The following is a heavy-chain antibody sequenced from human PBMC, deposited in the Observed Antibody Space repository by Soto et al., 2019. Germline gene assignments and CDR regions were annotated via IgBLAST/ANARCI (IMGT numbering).Heavy chain of an antibody. Sequence: SVKVSCKASGYTFTNSGISWVRQAPGQGLEWMGWISTDNGNTNYAQHLQGRVSMTTDTSTSTAYMDLRSLRSDDTAVYYCARDQGITTFRVYSMYYYGMDVWGQGTTVTVSS. CDR2: ISTDNGNT. D-gene: IGHD3-3*01. CDR3: ARDQGITTFRVYSMYYYGMDV. CDR1: GYTFTNSG. J-gene: IGHJ6*02. V-gene: IGHV1-18*01.